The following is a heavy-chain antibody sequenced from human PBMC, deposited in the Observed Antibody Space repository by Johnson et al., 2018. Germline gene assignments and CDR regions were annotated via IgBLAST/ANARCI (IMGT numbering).Heavy chain of an antibody. Sequence: QVQLVQSGAEVKKXGSSXKVXCKASGGTFSSYALNWVRQAPGQGLEWMGGIIPMFDTTKYAKKFQGRVTFTADESSTTAYMELSGLTSEDTAIYYCARDGQAFDIWGQGTMVTVSA. CDR2: IIPMFDTT. CDR3: ARDGQAFDI. J-gene: IGHJ3*02. V-gene: IGHV1-69*01. CDR1: GGTFSSYA.